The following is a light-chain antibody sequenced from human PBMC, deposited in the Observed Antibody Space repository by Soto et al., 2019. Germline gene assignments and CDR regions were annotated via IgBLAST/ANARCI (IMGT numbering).Light chain of an antibody. CDR2: TAS. CDR3: QQLKSYPLT. V-gene: IGKV1-9*01. CDR1: QGISSY. Sequence: IQLTQSPSSLSASVGDRVTITCRASQGISSYLAWYQQKPGKAPKLLIYTASSLQSGVPSRLSGSGSGTDFTLTISSLQPEDSATYYCQQLKSYPLTFGGGTKVDIK. J-gene: IGKJ4*01.